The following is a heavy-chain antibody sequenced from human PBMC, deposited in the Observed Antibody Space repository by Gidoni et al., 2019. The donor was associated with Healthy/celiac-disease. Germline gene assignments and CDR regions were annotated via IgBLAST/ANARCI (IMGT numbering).Heavy chain of an antibody. J-gene: IGHJ4*02. CDR2: ISGSGCST. V-gene: IGHV3-23*01. D-gene: IGHD4-4*01. CDR1: GFTLSSYA. CDR3: AKLYSNYGVAIDY. Sequence: EVQLLESGGGLAQPGGSLSLPCAGSGFTLSSYALSWFRQAPGKGLEWVSAISGSGCSTYYTDSVKGRFTISIDNSKNTLYLQMNSLRAEDTAVYYCAKLYSNYGVAIDYWGQGTLVTVSS.